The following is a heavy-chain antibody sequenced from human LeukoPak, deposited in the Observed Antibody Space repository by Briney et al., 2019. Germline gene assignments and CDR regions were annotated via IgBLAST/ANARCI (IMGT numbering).Heavy chain of an antibody. CDR2: IYYSGST. CDR1: GGSISSSSYY. V-gene: IGHV4-39*07. J-gene: IGHJ4*02. D-gene: IGHD6-19*01. Sequence: SETLSLTCTVSGGSISSSSYYWGWIRQPPGKGLEWIGSIYYSGSTYYNPSLKSRVTISVDTSKNQFSLKLSSVTAADTAVYYCARDFTPFDWIAVAGKGGFGFDYWGQGTLVTVSS. CDR3: ARDFTPFDWIAVAGKGGFGFDY.